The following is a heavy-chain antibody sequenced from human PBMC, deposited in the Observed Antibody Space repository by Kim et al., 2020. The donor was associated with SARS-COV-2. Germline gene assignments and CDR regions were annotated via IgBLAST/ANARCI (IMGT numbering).Heavy chain of an antibody. D-gene: IGHD6-13*01. CDR3: ARGGAAAHDY. Sequence: STKKYAASVDGRFTSSRDNSRNTVYLQMSSLRAEDTAVYYCARGGAAAHDYWGQGTLVTVSS. V-gene: IGHV3-33*01. CDR2: STK. J-gene: IGHJ4*02.